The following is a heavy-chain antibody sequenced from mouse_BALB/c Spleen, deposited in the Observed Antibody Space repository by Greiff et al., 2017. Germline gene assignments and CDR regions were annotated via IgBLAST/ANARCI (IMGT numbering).Heavy chain of an antibody. CDR2: IYPGSGST. J-gene: IGHJ3*01. CDR1: GYNFTSYW. V-gene: IGHV1-55*01. D-gene: IGHD2-14*01. Sequence: VQLQESGAELVKPGTSVKLSCKASGYNFTSYWINWVKLRPGQGLEWIGDIYPGSGSTNYNEKFKSKATLTVDTSSSTAYMQLSSLASEDSALYYCANSYYRAWFAYWGQGTLVTVSA. CDR3: ANSYYRAWFAY.